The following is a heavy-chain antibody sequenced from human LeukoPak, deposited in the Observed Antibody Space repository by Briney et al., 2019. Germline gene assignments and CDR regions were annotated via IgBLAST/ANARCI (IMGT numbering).Heavy chain of an antibody. CDR2: LSSSGSTI. V-gene: IGHV3-11*01. D-gene: IGHD3-9*01. Sequence: GSLRLSCAASGFTLSDYYMSWIRPAPGKGLEWVSYLSSSGSTIYYAHSVTGRSNISRDNAKNSLSLQMNSLGAEDTGVYYCARHYYDILTGYYSDSVWFDPWGQGTLVTVSS. J-gene: IGHJ5*02. CDR1: GFTLSDYY. CDR3: ARHYYDILTGYYSDSVWFDP.